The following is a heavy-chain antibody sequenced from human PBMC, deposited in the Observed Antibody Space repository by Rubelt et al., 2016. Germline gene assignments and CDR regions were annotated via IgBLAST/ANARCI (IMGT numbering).Heavy chain of an antibody. J-gene: IGHJ4*02. CDR2: INHSGST. CDR3: ARGHGYCSGGSCYYFDY. Sequence: QVQLQQWGAGLLKPSETLSLTCAVYGGSFSGYYWSWIRQPPGKGLEWIGEINHSGSTNYNPSRKGGVPIYVDTSKNPFSLRWSPVTAADTAVYYCARGHGYCSGGSCYYFDYWGQGTLVTVSS. D-gene: IGHD2-15*01. V-gene: IGHV4-34*01. CDR1: GGSFSGYY.